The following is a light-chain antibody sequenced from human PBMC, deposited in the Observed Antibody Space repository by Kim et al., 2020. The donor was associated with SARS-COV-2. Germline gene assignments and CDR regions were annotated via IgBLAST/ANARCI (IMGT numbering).Light chain of an antibody. V-gene: IGKV3-15*01. CDR3: LQYTNWFHT. J-gene: IGKJ2*01. CDR2: SAS. CDR1: QYIGIN. Sequence: EIVMTQSPVTLSVSPGDRATLSCRASQYIGINLAWYQQKPGQAPRLLMYSASTRATGVPARFSCSGSGTQFTLTISSLQSEDFAVYYCLQYTNWFHTFGQGTKLEI.